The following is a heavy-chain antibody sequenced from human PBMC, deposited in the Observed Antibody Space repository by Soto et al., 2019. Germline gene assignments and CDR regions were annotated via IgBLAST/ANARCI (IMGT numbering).Heavy chain of an antibody. Sequence: SGTMSLTCAVYGGTFSVYYWSWIRQPPGKGLEWIGEINHSGSTNYNPSLKSRVAISVDTSKNQFSLKLSSVTAADTAVYYCARGVASVVTSYFDYWGQGTLVTVSS. CDR2: INHSGST. J-gene: IGHJ4*02. CDR3: ARGVASVVTSYFDY. V-gene: IGHV4-34*01. CDR1: GGTFSVYY. D-gene: IGHD2-21*02.